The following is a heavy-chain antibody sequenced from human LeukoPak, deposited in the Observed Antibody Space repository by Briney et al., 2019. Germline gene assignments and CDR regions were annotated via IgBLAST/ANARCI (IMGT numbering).Heavy chain of an antibody. D-gene: IGHD4-11*01. CDR1: GFIFSHYG. CDR2: IWSDGTNR. CDR3: ARDAQRGFDYSNSLQY. Sequence: GSLRLSCAASGFIFSHYGMHWVRQAPGKGLEWVAVIWSDGTNRHYADSVKGRFSINRDDSQKRVFLQMDSLRAEDTAVYYCARDAQRGFDYSNSLQYWGQGALVTVSS. J-gene: IGHJ4*02. V-gene: IGHV3-33*01.